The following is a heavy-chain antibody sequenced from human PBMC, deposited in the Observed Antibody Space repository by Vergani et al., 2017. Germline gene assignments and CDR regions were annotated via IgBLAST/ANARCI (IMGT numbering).Heavy chain of an antibody. J-gene: IGHJ2*01. Sequence: QVQLVQSGAEVKKPGASVKVSCKASGYIFTGHYMNWVRQAPGQGLEWMGWINPKSGGTNHAQKFQGRGTMTRDTSFSTAYMELSRLRSDDTAIYYCARGWEDSDGGTPPWYFDLWGRGTLVTVSS. CDR2: INPKSGGT. CDR3: ARGWEDSDGGTPPWYFDL. CDR1: GYIFTGHY. D-gene: IGHD1-26*01. V-gene: IGHV1-2*02.